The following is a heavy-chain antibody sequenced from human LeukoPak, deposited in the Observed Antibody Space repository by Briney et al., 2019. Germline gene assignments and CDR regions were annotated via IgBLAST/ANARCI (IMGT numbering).Heavy chain of an antibody. V-gene: IGHV4-34*01. J-gene: IGHJ3*02. CDR3: ARVHGYGDYGPPRDT. CDR2: INHSGST. Sequence: SETLSLTCAVYGGSFSGYYWSWIRQPPGKGLEWIGEINHSGSTNYNPSLKSRVTISVDTSKNQFSLKLSSVTAADTAVYYCARVHGYGDYGPPRDTWGQGTMVTVSS. CDR1: GGSFSGYY. D-gene: IGHD4-17*01.